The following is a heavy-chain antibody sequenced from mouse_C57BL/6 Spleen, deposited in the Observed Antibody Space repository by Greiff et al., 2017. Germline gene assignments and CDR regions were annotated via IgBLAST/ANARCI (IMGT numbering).Heavy chain of an antibody. CDR1: GFTFSDYY. Sequence: VQLKESGGGLVQPGGSLKLSCAASGFTFSDYYMYWVRQTPEKRLEWVAYISNGGGSTYYPDTVKGRFTISRDNAKNTLYLQMSRLKSEDTAMYYCARQRLYWYFDVWGTGTTVTVSS. J-gene: IGHJ1*03. V-gene: IGHV5-12*01. CDR3: ARQRLYWYFDV. CDR2: ISNGGGST.